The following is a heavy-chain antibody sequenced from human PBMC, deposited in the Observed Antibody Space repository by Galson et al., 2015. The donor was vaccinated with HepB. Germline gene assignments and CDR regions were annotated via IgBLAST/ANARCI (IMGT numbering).Heavy chain of an antibody. CDR1: GFSFDNYG. D-gene: IGHD3-10*01. Sequence: SLRLSCAVSGFSFDNYGMHWVRQAPGKGLEWVSGISWNSVNIGYADSVKGRFTISRDNSKNSLYLQMNSLEVEDTALYYCIKDMVSRSNDTSESYYYYDMDIWGQGATVTVSS. J-gene: IGHJ6*01. V-gene: IGHV3-9*01. CDR3: IKDMVSRSNDTSESYYYYDMDI. CDR2: ISWNSVNI.